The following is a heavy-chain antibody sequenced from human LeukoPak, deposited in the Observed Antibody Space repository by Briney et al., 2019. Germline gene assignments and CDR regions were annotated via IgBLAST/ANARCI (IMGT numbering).Heavy chain of an antibody. CDR2: INPSGGST. V-gene: IGHV1-46*01. Sequence: ASVKVSCKTSGYTFTDHYIHWVRQAPGQGLEWMGIINPSGGSTSYAQKFQGRVAMTRDMSTSTVYMELSSLRSEDTAVYYCARGYYDSSGHAFDIWGQGTMVTVSS. CDR1: GYTFTDHY. D-gene: IGHD3-22*01. J-gene: IGHJ3*02. CDR3: ARGYYDSSGHAFDI.